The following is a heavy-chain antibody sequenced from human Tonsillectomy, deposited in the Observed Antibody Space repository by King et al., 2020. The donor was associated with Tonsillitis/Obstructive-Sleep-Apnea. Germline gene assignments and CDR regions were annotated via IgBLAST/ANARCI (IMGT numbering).Heavy chain of an antibody. V-gene: IGHV3-23*04. D-gene: IGHD4-17*01. Sequence: DVQLVESGGGLVQPGGSLRLSCAASGFTFSNYAMSWVRQTPGKGLEWVSATIGTGGTTYSTDSVKGRFTISRDNSKNTLDLQMNSLRAEDTAVYFCAKVFGDYVIDYWGQGTLVTVSS. CDR1: GFTFSNYA. CDR3: AKVFGDYVIDY. J-gene: IGHJ4*02. CDR2: TIGTGGTT.